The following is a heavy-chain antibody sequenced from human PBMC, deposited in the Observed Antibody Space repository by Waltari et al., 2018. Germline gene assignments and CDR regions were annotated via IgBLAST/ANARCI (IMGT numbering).Heavy chain of an antibody. CDR1: GGSIKDYY. J-gene: IGHJ6*03. CDR3: ARCRYLEEHYYMDI. D-gene: IGHD3-3*01. CDR2: IQHFGGT. V-gene: IGHV4-4*07. Sequence: QVQLQESGPGLVKPSETLSLTCKVSGGSIKDYYWSWIRQPAGKGLEWIGRIQHFGGTNYNPSLGSRVTMSLDMSKNRFSLRLSSVTAADTALYFCARCRYLEEHYYMDIWGKGTTVTVSS.